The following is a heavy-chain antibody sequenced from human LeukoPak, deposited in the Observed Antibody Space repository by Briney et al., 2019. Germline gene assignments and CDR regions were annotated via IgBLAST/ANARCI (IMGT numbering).Heavy chain of an antibody. CDR2: ISGSGGST. V-gene: IGHV3-23*01. J-gene: IGHJ4*02. D-gene: IGHD2-21*01. CDR1: GCAFSSYT. CDR3: ANLRDSISDY. Sequence: PGASLRLSCSASGCAFSSYTMSWFRQAPGKGLEWVSAISGSGGSTYYADSVKGRFTISRDNSKNTLYLQMNSLRAEDTAVYYCANLRDSISDYWGQGTLVTVSS.